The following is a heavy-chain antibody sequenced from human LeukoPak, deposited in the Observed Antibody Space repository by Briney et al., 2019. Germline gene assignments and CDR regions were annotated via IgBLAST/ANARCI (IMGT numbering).Heavy chain of an antibody. J-gene: IGHJ4*02. D-gene: IGHD4-23*01. CDR3: ARRGDGGRSFDY. CDR2: IWYDGSKK. Sequence: PGRSLRLSCAASGFSFSSYGMHWVRQAPGKGLEWVAVIWYDGSKKYYADSVKGRFIISRDNSRNTLYLQMNSLRVEDTTVYYCARRGDGGRSFDYWGQGTLVTVSS. CDR1: GFSFSSYG. V-gene: IGHV3-33*01.